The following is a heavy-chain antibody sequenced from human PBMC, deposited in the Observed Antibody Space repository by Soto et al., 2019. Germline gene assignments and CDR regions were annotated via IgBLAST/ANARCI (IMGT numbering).Heavy chain of an antibody. CDR1: GYIFTSHW. Sequence: GYSLKISCNGSGYIFTSHWIALVLHIPGKGLEWMGIIYPGDSDTIYSPSFQGQVTFSVDKSISTVYLQWTTLTASDTAMYYCARRVPSGSGADYYGMEVWGQGTTVTVSS. CDR2: IYPGDSDT. V-gene: IGHV5-51*01. CDR3: ARRVPSGSGADYYGMEV. D-gene: IGHD3-10*01. J-gene: IGHJ6*02.